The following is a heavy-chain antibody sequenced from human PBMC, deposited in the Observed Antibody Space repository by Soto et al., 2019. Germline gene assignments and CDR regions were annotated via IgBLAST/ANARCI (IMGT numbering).Heavy chain of an antibody. CDR3: ASSRTKYCYGPTGGWFDP. CDR1: GGSISSSNW. V-gene: IGHV4-4*02. CDR2: IYHSGST. D-gene: IGHD5-18*01. Sequence: QVQLQESGPGLVKPSGTLSLTCAVSGGSISSSNWWSWVRQPPGKGLEWIGEIYHSGSTNYNPSLKSRVTISVDKSKNQFSLKLSSVTAADTAVYYCASSRTKYCYGPTGGWFDPWGQGTLVTVSS. J-gene: IGHJ5*02.